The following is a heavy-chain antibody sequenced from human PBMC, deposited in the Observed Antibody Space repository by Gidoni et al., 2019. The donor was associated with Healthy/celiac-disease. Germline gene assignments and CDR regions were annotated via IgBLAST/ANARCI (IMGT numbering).Heavy chain of an antibody. Sequence: QVQLVQSGAEVKKPGSSVKVSCKASGGTFSSYAISWVRQAPGQGLEWMGGIIPIFGSANYAQKFKGRVTITADESTSTAYMELSSLRSEDTAVYYCARDQRFLDGGGGNFDYWGQGTLVTVSS. CDR2: IIPIFGSA. D-gene: IGHD3-3*01. CDR3: ARDQRFLDGGGGNFDY. CDR1: GGTFSSYA. J-gene: IGHJ4*02. V-gene: IGHV1-69*01.